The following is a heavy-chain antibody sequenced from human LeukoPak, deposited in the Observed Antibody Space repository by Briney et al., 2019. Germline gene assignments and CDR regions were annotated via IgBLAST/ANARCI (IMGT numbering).Heavy chain of an antibody. J-gene: IGHJ6*03. D-gene: IGHD2-15*01. V-gene: IGHV3-23*01. CDR2: IISTGGTT. CDR3: AKNGDRGAYCTGGTCYPYFYYNMDV. CDR1: GFTFDDYA. Sequence: GGSLRLSCAASGFTFDDYAMHWVRQAPGKGLEWVSGIISTGGTTYYADSVKGRFTISRDNSKNTLYLQMNSLRAEDTAIYYCAKNGDRGAYCTGGTCYPYFYYNMDVWGKGTTVTI.